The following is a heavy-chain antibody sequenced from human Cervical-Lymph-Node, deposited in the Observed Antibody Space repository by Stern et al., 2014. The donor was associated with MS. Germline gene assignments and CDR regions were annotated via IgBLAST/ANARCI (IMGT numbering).Heavy chain of an antibody. V-gene: IGHV3-7*01. D-gene: IGHD2/OR15-2a*01. CDR1: GFSFCSSW. CDR3: ARDRRAFLDY. J-gene: IGHJ4*02. Sequence: EAKLVESGGGLVQPGGPLRLSCVASGFSFCSSWMSWVRQAPGRGLEWVANIRQDGYDKFYVDSVKGRFTISRDNARNSLYLQMNSLTVADTAVYYCARDRRAFLDYWGQGTHVAVSS. CDR2: IRQDGYDK.